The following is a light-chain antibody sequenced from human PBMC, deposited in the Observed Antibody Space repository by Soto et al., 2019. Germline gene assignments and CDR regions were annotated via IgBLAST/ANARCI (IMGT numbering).Light chain of an antibody. CDR1: QTLAHSDGNTY. CDR2: KVS. V-gene: IGKV2-30*02. CDR3: MQGTQWPYT. Sequence: DVVVTQSPLSLPVTLGQPASISCRSSQTLAHSDGNTYLSWFQQRPGQSPRRLIYKVSNRDSGVPDRFGGSGSGTDFTLKISRVEAEDVGVYYCMQGTQWPYTFGQGTTLEIK. J-gene: IGKJ2*01.